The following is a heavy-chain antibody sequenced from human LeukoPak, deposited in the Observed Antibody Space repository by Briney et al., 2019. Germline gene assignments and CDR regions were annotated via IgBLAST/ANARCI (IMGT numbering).Heavy chain of an antibody. CDR3: ARVQVYYYDSSGYDY. CDR2: ISAYNGNT. Sequence: ASAKVSCKASGYTFTSYDINWVRQATGQGLEWMGWISAYNGNTNYAQKLQGRVTMTTDTSTSTAYMELRSLRSDDTAVYYCARVQVYYYDSSGYDYWGQGTLVTVSS. D-gene: IGHD3-22*01. CDR1: GYTFTSYD. V-gene: IGHV1-18*01. J-gene: IGHJ4*02.